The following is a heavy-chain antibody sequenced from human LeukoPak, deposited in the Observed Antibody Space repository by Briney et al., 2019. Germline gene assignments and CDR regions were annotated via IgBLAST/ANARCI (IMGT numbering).Heavy chain of an antibody. D-gene: IGHD2-2*01. V-gene: IGHV3-30*18. CDR1: GFXFSSYG. J-gene: IGHJ6*02. Sequence: GGSLRLSCVASGFXFSSYGIHWVRQAPGKGLEWLAVISYDGSNKYYADSVKGRFTISRDNSKNTLYLQTNSLRAEDTAVYYCAKDLTIVVVPAAIPYYYYGMDVWGQGTTVTVSS. CDR2: ISYDGSNK. CDR3: AKDLTIVVVPAAIPYYYYGMDV.